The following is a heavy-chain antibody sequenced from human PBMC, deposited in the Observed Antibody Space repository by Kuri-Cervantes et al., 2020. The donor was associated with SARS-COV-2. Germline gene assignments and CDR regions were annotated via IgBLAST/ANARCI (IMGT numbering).Heavy chain of an antibody. CDR3: ARDREQLVARAYYYYYYMDV. D-gene: IGHD6-13*01. Sequence: SGKVSCKASGGTFSSYAISWVRQAPGQGLEWMGGIIPIFGTANYAQKFQGRVTITADKSTSTAYMELSSLRSEDTAVYYCARDREQLVARAYYYYYYMDVWGKGTTVTVSS. CDR1: GGTFSSYA. J-gene: IGHJ6*03. CDR2: IIPIFGTA. V-gene: IGHV1-69*06.